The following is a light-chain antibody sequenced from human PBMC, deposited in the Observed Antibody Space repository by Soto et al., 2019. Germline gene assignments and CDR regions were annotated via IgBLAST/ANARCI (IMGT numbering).Light chain of an antibody. Sequence: QSALTQPASVSGSPGQSITISCTGTSSDVGGYNYVSWYQQHPGKAPKLMIYEVSNRPSGVSNRFSGSKSGNTASLTISGLQAEDEADDYCSSYTGSNTTVVFGGGTKLTVL. CDR3: SSYTGSNTTVV. V-gene: IGLV2-14*01. CDR1: SSDVGGYNY. J-gene: IGLJ3*02. CDR2: EVS.